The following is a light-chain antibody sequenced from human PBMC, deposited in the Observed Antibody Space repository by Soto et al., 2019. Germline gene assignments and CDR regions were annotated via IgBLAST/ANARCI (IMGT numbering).Light chain of an antibody. Sequence: QSVLTQPASVSGSPGQSITISCTGTSSDVGAYNFVSWYQQYPGKAPKVMIYEVNNRPSGVPDRFSGSKSGNTASLTISGLQAEDEADYYCSSHAGSSVVFGTGTKVTVL. CDR1: SSDVGAYNF. J-gene: IGLJ1*01. CDR2: EVN. V-gene: IGLV2-14*01. CDR3: SSHAGSSVV.